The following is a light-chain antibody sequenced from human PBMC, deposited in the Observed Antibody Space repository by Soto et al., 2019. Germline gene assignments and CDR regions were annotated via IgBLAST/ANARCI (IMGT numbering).Light chain of an antibody. CDR2: EAT. J-gene: IGLJ3*02. CDR1: SSDVENNNV. V-gene: IGLV2-23*01. CDR3: SSSVRRRTWV. Sequence: QSALTQPASVSGSPGQSITISCTGASSDVENNNVVSWYQQHPGKAPKLLIYEATKRPSGVSKRFSGSKSGDTASLTISGLQAEDEADYFCSSSVRRRTWVCGGGTTLNVL.